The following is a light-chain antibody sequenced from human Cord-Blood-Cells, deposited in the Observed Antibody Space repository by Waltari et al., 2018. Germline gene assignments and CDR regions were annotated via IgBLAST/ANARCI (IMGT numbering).Light chain of an antibody. V-gene: IGLV2-14*01. CDR1: SSDVGGYNY. J-gene: IGLJ1*01. CDR2: EVS. Sequence: QSALTQPASVSGSPGQSITISCTRTSSDVGGYNYVSWYQQHPGKAPNLMIYEVSNRPSGVSNRFSGSKSGNTASLTISGLQAGDEADYYCSSYTSSSTLGVFGTGTKVTVL. CDR3: SSYTSSSTLGV.